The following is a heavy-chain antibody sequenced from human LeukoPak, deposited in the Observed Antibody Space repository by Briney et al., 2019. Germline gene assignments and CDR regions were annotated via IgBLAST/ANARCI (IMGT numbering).Heavy chain of an antibody. J-gene: IGHJ4*02. CDR3: ARDNRGTSNTDC. Sequence: GGSLRLSCAASGFTVSSNYMSWVRQAPGKGLEWVSLIYSGGSTFYADSVKGRFTISRDNSKNTLYLQMNSLRAEDTAVYYCARDNRGTSNTDCWGQGTLVTVSS. D-gene: IGHD4-23*01. CDR2: IYSGGST. V-gene: IGHV3-53*01. CDR1: GFTVSSNY.